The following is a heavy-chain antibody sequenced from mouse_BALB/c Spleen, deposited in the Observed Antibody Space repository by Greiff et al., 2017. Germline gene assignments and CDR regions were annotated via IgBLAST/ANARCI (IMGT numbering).Heavy chain of an antibody. V-gene: IGHV10-1*02. D-gene: IGHD2-1*01. CDR3: VRSYGNYEAMDY. Sequence: EVQLVESGGGLVQPKGSLKLSCAASGFTFNTYAMNWVRQAPGKGLEWVARIRSKSNNYATYYADSVKDRFTISRDDSQSMLYLQMNNLKTEDTAMYYCVRSYGNYEAMDYWGQGTSVTVSS. CDR1: GFTFNTYA. CDR2: IRSKSNNYAT. J-gene: IGHJ4*01.